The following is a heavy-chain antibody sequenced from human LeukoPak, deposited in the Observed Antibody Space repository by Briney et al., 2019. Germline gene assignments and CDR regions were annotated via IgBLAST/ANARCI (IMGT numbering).Heavy chain of an antibody. Sequence: GGSQRLSCAASGFAFNSFWMHWVRQAPGKGLEWVSHINSDGSSTTYADSVKGRFTISRDNAKNTLYLQLNSLRAEDTAVYYCVRGWYGSDYWGQGTLVTVSS. CDR1: GFAFNSFW. CDR3: VRGWYGSDY. J-gene: IGHJ4*02. D-gene: IGHD6-19*01. CDR2: INSDGSST. V-gene: IGHV3-74*01.